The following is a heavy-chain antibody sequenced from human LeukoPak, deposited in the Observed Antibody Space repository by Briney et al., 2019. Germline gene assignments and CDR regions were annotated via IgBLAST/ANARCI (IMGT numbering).Heavy chain of an antibody. Sequence: PSETLSLTRALYGGSFSGYYWSWIRQPPGKGLEWIGEINHSGSTNYNPSLRSRVTISVDTSKNQFSLKMSSVTAADTAVYYCAREDTAMATIDYWGQGTLVTVSS. CDR1: GGSFSGYY. CDR2: INHSGST. J-gene: IGHJ4*02. V-gene: IGHV4-34*01. D-gene: IGHD5-18*01. CDR3: AREDTAMATIDY.